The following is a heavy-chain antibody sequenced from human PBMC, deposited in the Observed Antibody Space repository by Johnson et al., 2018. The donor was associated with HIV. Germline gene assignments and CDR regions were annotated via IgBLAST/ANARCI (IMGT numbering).Heavy chain of an antibody. V-gene: IGHV3-53*01. CDR1: GFTVSSNY. J-gene: IGHJ3*02. CDR3: ARGISRYYGSGSAPGDGAFDI. D-gene: IGHD3-10*01. Sequence: VQLVESGGGLIQPGGSLRLSCAASGFTVSSNYMSWVRQAPGKGLEWVSVIYSGGSTYYADSVTGRFTYSRDNSKNTLYLQMNSLRAEDPAVYYCARGISRYYGSGSAPGDGAFDIWGQGTMVTVSS. CDR2: IYSGGST.